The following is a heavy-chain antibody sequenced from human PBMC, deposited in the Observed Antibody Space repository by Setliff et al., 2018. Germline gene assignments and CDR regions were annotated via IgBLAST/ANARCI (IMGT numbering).Heavy chain of an antibody. CDR1: GGSIGRGSRY. D-gene: IGHD4-17*01. Sequence: PSETLSLTCTVSGGSIGRGSRYWSWIRQPAGKGLEWIGRIIPSGSTNYNPSLKSRVTISVDTSKNQFSLKLSSVTAADTAVYYCASLRAPPGDYGDYVDSWGQGTLVTVSS. CDR3: ASLRAPPGDYGDYVDS. V-gene: IGHV4-61*02. CDR2: IIPSGST. J-gene: IGHJ4*02.